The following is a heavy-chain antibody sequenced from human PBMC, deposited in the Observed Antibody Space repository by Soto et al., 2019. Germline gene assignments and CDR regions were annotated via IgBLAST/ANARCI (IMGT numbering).Heavy chain of an antibody. Sequence: QVQLVESGGGVGQPGRSLRLSCAASGFTFSSYGMHWVRQAPGKGLEWVAVISYDGSNKHYADSVKGRFIISRDNSKNTLYLQMNSLRAEDTAVYYCAKGLDLLFDYWGQGTLVTVSS. V-gene: IGHV3-30*18. CDR2: ISYDGSNK. D-gene: IGHD1-7*01. J-gene: IGHJ4*02. CDR3: AKGLDLLFDY. CDR1: GFTFSSYG.